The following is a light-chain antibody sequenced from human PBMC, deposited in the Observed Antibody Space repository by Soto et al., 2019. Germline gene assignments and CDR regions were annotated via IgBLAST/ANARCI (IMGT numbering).Light chain of an antibody. CDR2: EIA. V-gene: IGLV2-14*01. CDR1: SRDVGGFDY. CDR3: SSYTSSATLI. Sequence: QSALTQPASVSGSLGQSITISCSGTSRDVGGFDYVSWYQQHPGKAPKIMIYEIANRPSGVSYRFSGSKSGNTASLTISGLQAEDEADYYCSSYTSSATLIFGGGTKVTAL. J-gene: IGLJ2*01.